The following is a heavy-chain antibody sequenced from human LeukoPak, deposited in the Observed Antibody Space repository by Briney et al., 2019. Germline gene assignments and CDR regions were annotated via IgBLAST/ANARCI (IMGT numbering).Heavy chain of an antibody. CDR1: GFTFSSYA. CDR3: AKSIDPMVRGGDY. J-gene: IGHJ4*02. V-gene: IGHV3-23*01. CDR2: ISGSGGST. D-gene: IGHD3-10*01. Sequence: PGGSLRLSCAASGFTFSSYAMSWVRQAPGKGLEWVSAISGSGGSTYYADSVKGRFTIPRDNSKNTLYLQMNSLRAEDTAVYYCAKSIDPMVRGGDYWGQGTLVTVSS.